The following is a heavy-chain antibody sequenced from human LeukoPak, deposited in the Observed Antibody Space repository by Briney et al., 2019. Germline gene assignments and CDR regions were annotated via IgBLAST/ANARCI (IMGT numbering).Heavy chain of an antibody. CDR1: GGSISTYY. D-gene: IGHD3-3*01. V-gene: IGHV4-59*01. CDR3: AREGGFFRPLDY. Sequence: SETLSLTCTVSGGSISTYYWSWIRQPPGKGLEWIGYIYYSGSPNYNPSLKSRVTISVDTSKNQFSLKLNSVTAADTAVYYCAREGGFFRPLDYSGQGTLVTVSS. CDR2: IYYSGSP. J-gene: IGHJ4*02.